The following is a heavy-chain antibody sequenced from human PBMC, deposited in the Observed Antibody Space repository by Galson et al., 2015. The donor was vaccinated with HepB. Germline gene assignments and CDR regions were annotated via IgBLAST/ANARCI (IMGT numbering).Heavy chain of an antibody. CDR1: GYTFTNYG. D-gene: IGHD3-10*01. CDR2: ISAYNGNT. J-gene: IGHJ4*02. CDR3: TRDHGAVVRGVIRPFDY. Sequence: SVKVSCKASGYTFTNYGISWVRQAPGQGLEWMGWISAYNGNTKYAQNCQDRVTMTTDTATSTAYMELRSLTSDDTAIYYCTRDHGAVVRGVIRPFDYWGQGTLLTVSS. V-gene: IGHV1-18*04.